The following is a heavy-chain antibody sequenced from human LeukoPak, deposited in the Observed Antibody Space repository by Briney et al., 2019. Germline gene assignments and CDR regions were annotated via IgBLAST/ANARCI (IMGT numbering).Heavy chain of an antibody. CDR3: ARASGMGLTSFDY. V-gene: IGHV1-2*02. J-gene: IGHJ4*02. D-gene: IGHD3-10*01. Sequence: GASVKVSCKASGYTFTGYYMHWVRQAPGQGLEWMGWINPNSGGTNYAQKFQGRVAMIRDTSTSTVYMELSSLTSEDTAVYYCARASGMGLTSFDYWGQGTLVTVSS. CDR1: GYTFTGYY. CDR2: INPNSGGT.